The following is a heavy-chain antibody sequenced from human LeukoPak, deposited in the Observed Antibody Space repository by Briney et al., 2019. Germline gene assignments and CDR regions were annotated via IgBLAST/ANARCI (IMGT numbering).Heavy chain of an antibody. J-gene: IGHJ5*02. CDR2: INQDGSQK. CDR3: ARGPLGVLRYFDPMLA. Sequence: GGSLRLSCAVSGFTFSNYWMSWFRQAPGKGLEWVAHINQDGSQKFSVDSVKGRFTISRDTAKNSLYLQMSSLRSEDTAVYYCARGPLGVLRYFDPMLAWGQGTLVTVSS. CDR1: GFTFSNYW. D-gene: IGHD3-9*01. V-gene: IGHV3-7*03.